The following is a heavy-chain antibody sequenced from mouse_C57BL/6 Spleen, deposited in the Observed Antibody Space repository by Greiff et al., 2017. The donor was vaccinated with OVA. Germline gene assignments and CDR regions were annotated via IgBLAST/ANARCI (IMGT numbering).Heavy chain of an antibody. Sequence: VQLQQPGAELVMPGASVKLSCKASGYTFTSYWMHWVKQRPGQGLEWIGEIDPSDSYTNYNQKFKGKSTLTVDKSSSTAYMQLSSLTSEDSAVYYCARDSSGTGYFDVWGTGTTVTVSS. CDR1: GYTFTSYW. V-gene: IGHV1-69*01. CDR3: ARDSSGTGYFDV. D-gene: IGHD3-2*02. CDR2: IDPSDSYT. J-gene: IGHJ1*03.